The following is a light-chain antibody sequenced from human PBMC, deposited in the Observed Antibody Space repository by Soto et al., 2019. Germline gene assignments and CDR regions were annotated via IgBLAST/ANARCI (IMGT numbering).Light chain of an antibody. Sequence: EMLMTQSPATLSVSPGQSATLSCRSSQSISNNVAWYQQKPGQAPRLVIYAASTRATGVPARFSGSVSGTDFTLTISSLQSEDFAVYFCQQYNTWPSFGGGTKVEIK. J-gene: IGKJ4*01. CDR3: QQYNTWPS. CDR2: AAS. CDR1: QSISNN. V-gene: IGKV3-15*01.